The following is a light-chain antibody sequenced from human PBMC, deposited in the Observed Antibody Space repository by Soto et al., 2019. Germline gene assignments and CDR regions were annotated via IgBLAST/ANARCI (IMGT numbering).Light chain of an antibody. CDR2: DSS. Sequence: IVMTQSPATLSVSPGEGVTLSCRSSQSVSRYLAWYQQKPGQAPRLLIYDSSTRATGIPARFSGSGSGTDFTLTISSLQSEDFAVYYCQHYNHWPVTFGGGTKLEIK. CDR3: QHYNHWPVT. CDR1: QSVSRY. J-gene: IGKJ4*01. V-gene: IGKV3-15*01.